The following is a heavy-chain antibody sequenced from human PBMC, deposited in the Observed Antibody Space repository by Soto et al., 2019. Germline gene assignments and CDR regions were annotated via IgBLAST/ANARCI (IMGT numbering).Heavy chain of an antibody. CDR1: GYTFTSYA. CDR2: INAGNGNT. CDR3: ASGNWNYAGGRWFDP. Sequence: GASVKVSFKASGYTFTSYAMHWFRQAPGQRLEWMGWINAGNGNTKYSQKFQGRVTITRDTSASTAYMELSSLRSEDTAVYYCASGNWNYAGGRWFDPWGQGTLVTVSS. J-gene: IGHJ5*02. D-gene: IGHD1-7*01. V-gene: IGHV1-3*01.